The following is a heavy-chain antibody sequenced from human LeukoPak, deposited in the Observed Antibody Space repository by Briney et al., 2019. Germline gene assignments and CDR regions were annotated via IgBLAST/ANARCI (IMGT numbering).Heavy chain of an antibody. CDR2: ISYDGTKK. CDR1: GFTFSNYG. CDR3: ARESAPIAAAGGLDY. Sequence: GTSLRLSCAASGFTFSNYGMHWVRQAPGKGLEWVALISYDGTKKYYADSVKGRFTVSRDNSKNTLYLQLNSLRAEDTAVYYCARESAPIAAAGGLDYWGQGALVTVSS. V-gene: IGHV3-30*03. J-gene: IGHJ4*02. D-gene: IGHD6-13*01.